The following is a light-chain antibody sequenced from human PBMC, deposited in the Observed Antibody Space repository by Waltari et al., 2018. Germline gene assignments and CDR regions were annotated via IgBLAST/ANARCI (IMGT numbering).Light chain of an antibody. CDR3: VTWDDSLSGAV. Sequence: QSVLTQPPSASGTPGQRVTISCSGSSSNIGINYVYWYQQLPGTAPKLLIYKNNQRPSGLPGRFSGSKSGPSASLAISGLRSEEEADYYCVTWDDSLSGAVFGGGTQLTVL. V-gene: IGLV1-47*01. CDR2: KNN. CDR1: SSNIGINY. J-gene: IGLJ7*01.